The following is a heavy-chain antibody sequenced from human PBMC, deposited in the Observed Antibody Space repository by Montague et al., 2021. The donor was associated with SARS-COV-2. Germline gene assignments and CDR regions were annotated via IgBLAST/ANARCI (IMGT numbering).Heavy chain of an antibody. J-gene: IGHJ4*02. CDR3: VRDGGNWYYFDY. CDR1: GVSITSYY. Sequence: SETLSLTCSISGVSITSYYWSWVRQPAGKGLEWIGHIYDSGSTNYSPSLKSRVRLSIDNPKNQFSLKLESLTAADTAVYYCVRDGGNWYYFDYWGQGALVTVS. D-gene: IGHD3-16*01. V-gene: IGHV4-4*07. CDR2: IYDSGST.